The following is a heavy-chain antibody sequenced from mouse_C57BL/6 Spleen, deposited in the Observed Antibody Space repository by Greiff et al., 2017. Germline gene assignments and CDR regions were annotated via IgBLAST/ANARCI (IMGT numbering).Heavy chain of an antibody. CDR1: GFTFSDYY. J-gene: IGHJ2*01. CDR3: ARGGTWDGYPGDY. Sequence: EVKLMESEGGLVQPGSSMKLSCTASGFTFSDYYMAWVRQVPEKGLEWVANINYDGSSTYYLDPLKSRFIISRDNAKNILYLQMSSLKSEDTATYYCARGGTWDGYPGDYWGQGTTLTVSS. V-gene: IGHV5-16*01. D-gene: IGHD2-3*01. CDR2: INYDGSST.